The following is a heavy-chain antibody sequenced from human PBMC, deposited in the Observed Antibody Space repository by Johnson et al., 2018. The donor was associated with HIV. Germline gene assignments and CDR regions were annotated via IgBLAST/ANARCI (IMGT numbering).Heavy chain of an antibody. D-gene: IGHD3-22*01. CDR3: AREHGPDEGYYDGRYYSGFDI. V-gene: IGHV3-74*01. Sequence: LGVSCAASGFTFDDCAIHRVRQAPGKGLEWVSRINSDGSSTSYADSVKGRFTISRDNAKNSLYLQMNSLRAEDTAVYYCAREHGPDEGYYDGRYYSGFDIWGQGTMVTVSS. J-gene: IGHJ3*02. CDR1: GFTFDDCA. CDR2: INSDGSST.